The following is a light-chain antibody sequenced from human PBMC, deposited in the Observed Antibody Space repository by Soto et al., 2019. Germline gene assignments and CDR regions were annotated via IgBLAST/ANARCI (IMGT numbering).Light chain of an antibody. CDR1: SSDIGGYNY. V-gene: IGLV2-8*01. J-gene: IGLJ2*01. Sequence: QSALTQPPSASGSPGQSVSISSTGTSSDIGGYNYVSWYQLHPGKAPKLMIYEVTKRPSGVPDRFSGSKSGNTASLTVSGLQAEDEADYYCSSYAGSNNFGVFGGGTKLTVL. CDR2: EVT. CDR3: SSYAGSNNFGV.